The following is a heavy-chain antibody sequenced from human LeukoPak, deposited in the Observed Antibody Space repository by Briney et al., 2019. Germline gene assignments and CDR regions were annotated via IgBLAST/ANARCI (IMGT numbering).Heavy chain of an antibody. CDR2: IKSDGST. CDR3: ARAPSEIGGYYPEYFRH. V-gene: IGHV3-74*01. Sequence: TGGSLRFSCAASGFTFSSYWMHWVRQAPGKGLVWVSRIKSDGSTNYADSVKGRFTISRDNAKNTVSLQMNSLRAEDTGVYYCARAPSEIGGYYPEYFRHWGQGTLVTVSS. CDR1: GFTFSSYW. D-gene: IGHD3-22*01. J-gene: IGHJ1*01.